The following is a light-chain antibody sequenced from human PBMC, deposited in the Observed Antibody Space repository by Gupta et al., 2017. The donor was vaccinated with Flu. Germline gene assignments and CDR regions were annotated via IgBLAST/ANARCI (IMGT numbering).Light chain of an antibody. Sequence: DIQMTQSPSSLSASVGDRVTITRQASQDISNYLNWYQQKPGKAPKLLIYDASNLETGVPSRFSGSGSGTDFTFTISSLQPEDIATYYCQQDDNLPYTFGQGTKLEIK. CDR3: QQDDNLPYT. V-gene: IGKV1-33*01. J-gene: IGKJ2*01. CDR1: QDISNY. CDR2: DAS.